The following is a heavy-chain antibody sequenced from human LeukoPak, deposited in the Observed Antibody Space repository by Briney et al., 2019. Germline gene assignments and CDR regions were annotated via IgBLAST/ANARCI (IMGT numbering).Heavy chain of an antibody. Sequence: GGSLRLSCTVSGFTVTSNSMSWVRQAPGKGLEWVSFIYSGSTHYSDSVKGRFTISRDNSKNTLYLQMNSLRAEDTAVYYCAELGITMIGGVWGKGTTVTISS. J-gene: IGHJ6*04. CDR1: GFTVTSNS. CDR3: AELGITMIGGV. V-gene: IGHV3-53*01. CDR2: IYSGST. D-gene: IGHD3-10*02.